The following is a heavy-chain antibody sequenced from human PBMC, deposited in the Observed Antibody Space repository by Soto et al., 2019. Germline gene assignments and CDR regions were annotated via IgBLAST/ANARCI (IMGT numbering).Heavy chain of an antibody. CDR3: ARTYYYDSSGYYYAHYYYYYGMDV. CDR2: INHSGST. CDR1: GGSFSGYY. J-gene: IGHJ6*02. Sequence: ETLSLTCAVYGGSFSGYYWSWIRQPPGKGLEWIGEINHSGSTNYNPSLKSRVTISVDTSKNQFSLKLSSVTAADTAVYYCARTYYYDSSGYYYAHYYYYYGMDVWGQGTTVTVSS. D-gene: IGHD3-22*01. V-gene: IGHV4-34*01.